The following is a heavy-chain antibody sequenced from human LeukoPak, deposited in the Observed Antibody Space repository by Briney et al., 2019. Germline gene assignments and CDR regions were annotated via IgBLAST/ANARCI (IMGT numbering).Heavy chain of an antibody. D-gene: IGHD3-10*01. CDR3: ATLWFGELVLDY. J-gene: IGHJ4*02. V-gene: IGHV1-3*01. CDR1: GYTFTSYA. Sequence: ASVKVSCKASGYTFTSYAMHWVRQAPGQRLAWMGWINAGNGNTKYSQKFQGRVTITRDTSASTAYMELSSLRSEDTAVYYCATLWFGELVLDYWGQGTLVTVSS. CDR2: INAGNGNT.